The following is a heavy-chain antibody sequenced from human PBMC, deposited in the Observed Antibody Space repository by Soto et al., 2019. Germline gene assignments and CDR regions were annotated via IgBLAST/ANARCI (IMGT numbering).Heavy chain of an antibody. CDR1: GGSISSGGYS. V-gene: IGHV4-30-2*01. CDR2: IYHSGSI. J-gene: IGHJ4*02. CDR3: ARVPDY. Sequence: QLQLQESGSGLVKPSQTLSLTCAVSGGSISSGGYSWSWIRQPPGKGLEWIGYIYHSGSIYYNPSLNSRVTIAVDGSNNQFSRKLSSVTAANTAVYYGARVPDYWGRGTLGAVAS.